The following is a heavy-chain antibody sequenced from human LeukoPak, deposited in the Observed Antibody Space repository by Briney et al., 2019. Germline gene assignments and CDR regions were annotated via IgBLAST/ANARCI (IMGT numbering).Heavy chain of an antibody. CDR3: AKDLSGSGSH. Sequence: GQSLRLSCAASGFTFSSYGMHWVRPAPGNGLEWVAVISYAGSNKYYADSVKGRFTISRDNSKNTLYLQMNSLRAEDTAVYYCAKDLSGSGSHWGQGTLVTVSS. CDR1: GFTFSSYG. D-gene: IGHD3-10*01. CDR2: ISYAGSNK. J-gene: IGHJ4*02. V-gene: IGHV3-30*18.